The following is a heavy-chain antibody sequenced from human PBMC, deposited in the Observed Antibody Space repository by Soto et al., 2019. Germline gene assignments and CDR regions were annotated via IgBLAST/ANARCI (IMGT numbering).Heavy chain of an antibody. D-gene: IGHD5-18*01. CDR1: SVSLSDHY. CDR3: ARGKSSGYKFGTRNFFYYGMEV. V-gene: IGHV4-34*01. Sequence: SETLSLTCAFLSVSLSDHYWTCVRHSPGKGLEWIGEIHPSGSTDSSASLKSRVTLSLDTSTSQFSLQVTSVTAADTGVYYCARGKSSGYKFGTRNFFYYGMEVWGPGTTVNVS. J-gene: IGHJ6*02. CDR2: IHPSGST.